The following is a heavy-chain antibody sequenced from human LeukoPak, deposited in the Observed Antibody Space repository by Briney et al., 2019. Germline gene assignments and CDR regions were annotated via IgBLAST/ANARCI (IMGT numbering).Heavy chain of an antibody. CDR2: IRDSGAST. J-gene: IGHJ3*02. CDR3: AKAGRSGWYPGWPFDI. CDR1: GFTFLTYA. D-gene: IGHD6-19*01. V-gene: IGHV3-23*01. Sequence: GGSLRLSCAASGFTFLTYAMSWVRQAPGKGLQWVSVIRDSGASTYYADSVKGRFTIPRDNSKNTLYLQMNSLRAEDTAVYYCAKAGRSGWYPGWPFDIWGQGTMVTVSP.